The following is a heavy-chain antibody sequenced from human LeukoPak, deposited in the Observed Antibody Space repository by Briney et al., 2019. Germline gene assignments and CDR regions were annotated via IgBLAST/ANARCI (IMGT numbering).Heavy chain of an antibody. D-gene: IGHD2-2*01. Sequence: GASVKVSCKASGGTFSSYAISWVRQAPGQGLEWMGGIIPIFGTANYAQKFQGRVTSTADESTSTAYMELSSLRSEDTAVYFCSRDCSSTSCSKGNYYYYYGMDVWGQGTTVTVSS. J-gene: IGHJ6*02. CDR1: GGTFSSYA. CDR2: IIPIFGTA. V-gene: IGHV1-69*13. CDR3: SRDCSSTSCSKGNYYYYYGMDV.